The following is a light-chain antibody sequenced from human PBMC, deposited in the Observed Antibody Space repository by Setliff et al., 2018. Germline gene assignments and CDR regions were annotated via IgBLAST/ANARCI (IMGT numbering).Light chain of an antibody. CDR3: SSYTSSNTWV. CDR1: SSDVGGSNY. Sequence: SVLTQPASVSGSPGQSITISCTGTSSDVGGSNYVSWFQQHPGKAPKLMIYDVSNRPSGVSNRFSGSKSGNTASLTISGLQAEDEADYHCSSYTSSNTWVFGGGTKVTVL. J-gene: IGLJ3*02. V-gene: IGLV2-14*03. CDR2: DVS.